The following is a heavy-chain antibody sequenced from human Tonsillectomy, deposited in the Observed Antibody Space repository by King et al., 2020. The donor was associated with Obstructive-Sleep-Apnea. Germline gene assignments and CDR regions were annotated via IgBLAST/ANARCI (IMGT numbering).Heavy chain of an antibody. Sequence: DVQLVESGGGLVQPGGSLRLSCAASGFTFSSYSMDWVRQAPGKGLEWVSYISSSSGTIYYADSVKGRFTISRDNAKSSLYLQMNSLRAEDTAVYYCAGMTQTDAFDIWGQGTMVIVSS. J-gene: IGHJ3*02. CDR2: ISSSSGTI. CDR3: AGMTQTDAFDI. CDR1: GFTFSSYS. V-gene: IGHV3-48*04.